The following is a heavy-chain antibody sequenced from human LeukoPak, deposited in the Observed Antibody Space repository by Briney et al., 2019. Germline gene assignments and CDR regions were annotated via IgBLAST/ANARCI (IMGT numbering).Heavy chain of an antibody. D-gene: IGHD3-10*01. CDR1: GGSFSGYY. CDR2: INHSGST. Sequence: PSETLSLTCAVYGGSFSGYYWSWIRQPPGKGLEWIGEINHSGSTNYNPSLKSRVTISVDTSKNRFSLKLSSVTAADTAVYYCARISGGVYYYYYYGMDVWGQGTTVTVSS. CDR3: ARISGGVYYYYYYGMDV. V-gene: IGHV4-34*01. J-gene: IGHJ6*02.